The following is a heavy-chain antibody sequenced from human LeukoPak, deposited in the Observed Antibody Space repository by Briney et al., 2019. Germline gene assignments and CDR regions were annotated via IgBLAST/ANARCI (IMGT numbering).Heavy chain of an antibody. J-gene: IGHJ4*02. V-gene: IGHV4-34*01. CDR1: GGSFSGYY. D-gene: IGHD5-18*01. CDR2: INHSGST. CDR3: ARDVGTALVTGDY. Sequence: SETLSLTCAVYGGSFSGYYWSWVRQPPGKGLEWIGEINHSGSTNYNPSLKSRVTISVDKSKNQLSLKLISVTAADTAVYYCARDVGTALVTGDYWGQGTLVTVSS.